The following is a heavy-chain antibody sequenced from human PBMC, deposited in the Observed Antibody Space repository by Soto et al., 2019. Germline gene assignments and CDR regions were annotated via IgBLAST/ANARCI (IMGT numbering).Heavy chain of an antibody. CDR2: ISYDGSNK. D-gene: IGHD2-2*03. J-gene: IGHJ4*02. CDR3: AKEIDGYCNSTSCYVFDY. V-gene: IGHV3-30*18. CDR1: GFTFSSYG. Sequence: GGSLRLSCAASGFTFSSYGMHWVRQAPGKGLEWVAVISYDGSNKYYADSVKGRFTISRDNSKNTLYLQMNSLRAEDTAVYYCAKEIDGYCNSTSCYVFDYWGQGTLVTVSS.